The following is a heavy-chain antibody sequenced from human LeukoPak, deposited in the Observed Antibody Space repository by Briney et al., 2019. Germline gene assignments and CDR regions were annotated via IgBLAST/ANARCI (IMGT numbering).Heavy chain of an antibody. CDR1: GFTFSSYS. Sequence: GGSLRLSCAASGFTFSSYSMNWVRQAPGKGLEWVSYISSSSSTIYYADSVKGRFTISRDNAKNSLYLQMNSLRAEDTAVYYCARDLCSSTSCSFDYWGQGTLVTVSS. CDR3: ARDLCSSTSCSFDY. V-gene: IGHV3-48*01. CDR2: ISSSSSTI. J-gene: IGHJ4*02. D-gene: IGHD2-2*01.